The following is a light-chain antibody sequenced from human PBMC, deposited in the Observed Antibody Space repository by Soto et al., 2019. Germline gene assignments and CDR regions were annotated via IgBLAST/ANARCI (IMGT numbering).Light chain of an antibody. CDR1: QHVSRY. CDR2: HAP. J-gene: IGKJ3*01. Sequence: EIALTQSPATLSLSPGGRATLSCRATQHVSRYLAWYQQTPGQSPRLLIYHAPNRATGIPARFSGSGSGTDFTLTISSLEPEDFAVYYCQQRSNWLFGPGTKVDIK. V-gene: IGKV3-11*01. CDR3: QQRSNWL.